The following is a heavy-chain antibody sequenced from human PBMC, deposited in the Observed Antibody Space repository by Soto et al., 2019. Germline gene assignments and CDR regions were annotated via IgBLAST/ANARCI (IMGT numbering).Heavy chain of an antibody. Sequence: PGGSLRLSCAASGFTFSSYWIHSVRQAPGQALCWVSRIRSDGTNAEYAGSVKGRFTISRDNAEKTLYLQMNSLRVEDTAVYYCVRGDCYYHDGNGYFGWQWGQGTLVPVS. V-gene: IGHV3-74*03. CDR3: VRGDCYYHDGNGYFGWQ. D-gene: IGHD3-22*01. CDR2: IRSDGTNA. J-gene: IGHJ4*02. CDR1: GFTFSSYW.